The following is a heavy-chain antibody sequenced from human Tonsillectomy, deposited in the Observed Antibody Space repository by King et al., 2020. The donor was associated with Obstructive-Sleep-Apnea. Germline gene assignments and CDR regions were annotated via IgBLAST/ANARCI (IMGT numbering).Heavy chain of an antibody. CDR1: GGSISSYY. CDR2: IYYNGDT. CDR3: ARDSYDVSSYYSRAPVY. J-gene: IGHJ4*02. V-gene: IGHV4-59*01. Sequence: VQLQESGPGLVRPSETLSLTCTDSGGSISSYYWSWIRQPPGKGLEWIGYIYYNGDTNYKPSLKSRVTISVDTSKNQFSLKLYSVTAADTAVYYCARDSYDVSSYYSRAPVYWGQGTLVTVSS. D-gene: IGHD3-22*01.